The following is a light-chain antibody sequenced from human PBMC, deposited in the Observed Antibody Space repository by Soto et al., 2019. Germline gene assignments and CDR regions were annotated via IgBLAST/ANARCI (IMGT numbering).Light chain of an antibody. J-gene: IGLJ3*02. CDR1: SSDVGGYNY. Sequence: QSVLTQPPSASGSPGQSVTISCTGTSSDVGGYNYVSWYQQYPGRAPKLMIYEVTKRPPGVSDRFSGSKSGNTASLTVSGLQAEDEADYYCSSYAASNNFYFVFGGGTKVTVL. CDR3: SSYAASNNFYFV. CDR2: EVT. V-gene: IGLV2-8*01.